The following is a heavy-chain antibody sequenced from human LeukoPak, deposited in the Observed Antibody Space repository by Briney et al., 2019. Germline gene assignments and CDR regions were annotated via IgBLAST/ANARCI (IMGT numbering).Heavy chain of an antibody. CDR1: GGSISSGDYY. CDR2: IYYSGST. CDR3: ARGREQWVSTDY. D-gene: IGHD6-19*01. J-gene: IGHJ4*02. V-gene: IGHV4-30-4*08. Sequence: PSQTLSLTCTVSGGSISSGDYYWSWVRQPPGKGLEWIGYIYYSGSTYYNPSLKSRVTMSVDTSKNQFSLKLSYVTAADTAVYYCARGREQWVSTDYWGQGTLVTVSS.